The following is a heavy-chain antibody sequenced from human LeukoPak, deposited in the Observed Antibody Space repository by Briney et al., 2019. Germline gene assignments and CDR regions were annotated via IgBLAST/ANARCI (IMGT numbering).Heavy chain of an antibody. J-gene: IGHJ4*02. CDR2: INPSGGST. V-gene: IGHV1-46*01. CDR3: ARSIYHYGGLQY. Sequence: ASVKVSCKASGYTFTSYYMHWVRQAPGQGLEWMGIINPSGGSTSYAQKFQSRVTMTRDTSTSTVYMELSSLRSEDTAVYYCARSIYHYGGLQYWGQGTLVTVSS. D-gene: IGHD4-23*01. CDR1: GYTFTSYY.